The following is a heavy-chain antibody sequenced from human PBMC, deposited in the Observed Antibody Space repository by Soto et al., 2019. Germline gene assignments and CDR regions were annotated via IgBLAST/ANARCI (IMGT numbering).Heavy chain of an antibody. D-gene: IGHD2-15*01. Sequence: PSETLSLTCTVSGASISNDDYFWSWIRQPPGKGLEWIGFIYYSGTYYNPPLKSRVTISVDTSKNQFSLKLSSVTAADKAVYYCASSAYYYGMDVWGQGTTVTVSS. CDR2: IYYSGT. CDR3: ASSAYYYGMDV. CDR1: GASISNDDYF. J-gene: IGHJ6*02. V-gene: IGHV4-30-4*01.